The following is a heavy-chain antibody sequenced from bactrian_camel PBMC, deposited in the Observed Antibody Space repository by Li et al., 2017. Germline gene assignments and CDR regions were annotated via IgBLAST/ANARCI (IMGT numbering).Heavy chain of an antibody. CDR3: ATGPMGWGTPGNY. D-gene: IGHD5*01. J-gene: IGHJ4*01. V-gene: IGHV3S53*01. Sequence: HVQLVESGGGLVQPGGSLRLSCTASGYTYGSNVCMGWFRQAPGKEREGVAAITDYGSTAYADSLKGRFTISRDNAKNTVYLQMNSLKSEDTALYYCATGPMGWGTPGNYWGQGTQVTVS. CDR2: ITDYGST. CDR1: GYTYGSNV.